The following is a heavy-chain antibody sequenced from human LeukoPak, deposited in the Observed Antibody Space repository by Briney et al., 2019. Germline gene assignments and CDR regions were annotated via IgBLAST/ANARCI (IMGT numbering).Heavy chain of an antibody. CDR3: AKGGTVVVVPAAMRDYFDY. CDR1: GFTFRTSG. V-gene: IGHV3-23*01. J-gene: IGHJ4*02. D-gene: IGHD2-2*01. CDR2: ISGSGGST. Sequence: GGSLRLSCAGSGFTFRTSGMSWVRQAPGKGLEWVSAISGSGGSTYYSDSVKGRFTISRDNSENTLYLQMNSLRAEDTAVYYCAKGGTVVVVPAAMRDYFDYWGQGTLVTVSS.